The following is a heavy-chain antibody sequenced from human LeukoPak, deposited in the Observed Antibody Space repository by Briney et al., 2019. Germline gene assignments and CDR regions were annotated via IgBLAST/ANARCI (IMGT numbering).Heavy chain of an antibody. V-gene: IGHV3-23*01. CDR2: ISASGGST. CDR3: ARGSGYSYGFPDY. Sequence: GGSLRLSCAASGFTFSSYAMSWVRQAPGKGLEWVSGISASGGSTSYADSVRGRFTISRDNSKNTLYVQMNSLRDEDTAVYYCARGSGYSYGFPDYWGQGTLVTVSS. J-gene: IGHJ4*02. CDR1: GFTFSSYA. D-gene: IGHD5-18*01.